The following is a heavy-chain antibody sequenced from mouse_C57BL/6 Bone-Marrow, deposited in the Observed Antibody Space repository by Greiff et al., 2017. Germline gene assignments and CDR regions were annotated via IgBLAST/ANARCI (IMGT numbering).Heavy chain of an antibody. CDR2: IDPENGDT. Sequence: EVQLKQSGAELVRPGASVKLSCTASGFNIKDDYMHWVKQRPEQGLEWIGWIDPENGDTEYASKFQGKATITADTSSNTAYLQLSSLTSEDTAVYYCTTITTVVATNFDVWGTGTTVTVSS. CDR1: GFNIKDDY. V-gene: IGHV14-4*01. D-gene: IGHD1-1*01. CDR3: TTITTVVATNFDV. J-gene: IGHJ1*03.